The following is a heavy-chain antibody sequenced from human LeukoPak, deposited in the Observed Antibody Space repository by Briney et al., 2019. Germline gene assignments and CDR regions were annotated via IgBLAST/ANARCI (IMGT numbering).Heavy chain of an antibody. V-gene: IGHV4-38-2*02. J-gene: IGHJ4*02. Sequence: SETLSLTCTVSGYSISSGYYWGWIRQPPGKGLEWIGYIYYSGSTNYNPSLKSRVTISVDTSKNQFSLKLSSVTAADTAVYYCARVSSGGGYVDYWGQGTLVTVSS. D-gene: IGHD3-22*01. CDR3: ARVSSGGGYVDY. CDR2: IYYSGST. CDR1: GYSISSGYY.